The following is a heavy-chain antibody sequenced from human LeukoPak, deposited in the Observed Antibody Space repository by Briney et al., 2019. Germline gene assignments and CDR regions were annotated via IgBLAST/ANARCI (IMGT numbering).Heavy chain of an antibody. J-gene: IGHJ5*02. D-gene: IGHD1-26*01. CDR3: ARDASGDWFDP. Sequence: PSETLSLTCTVSGGSISSGGYYWSWIRQHPGKGLEWIGYIYYSGSTYYNPSLKSRVTISVDTSKNQFPLKLSSVTAADTAEYYCARDASGDWFDPWGQGTLVTVSS. CDR2: IYYSGST. CDR1: GGSISSGGYY. V-gene: IGHV4-31*03.